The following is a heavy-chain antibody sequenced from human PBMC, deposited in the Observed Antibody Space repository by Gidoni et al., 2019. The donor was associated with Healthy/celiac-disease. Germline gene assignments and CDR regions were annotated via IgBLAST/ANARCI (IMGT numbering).Heavy chain of an antibody. D-gene: IGHD3-22*01. J-gene: IGHJ3*02. V-gene: IGHV1-18*01. CDR2: ISAYNGNT. CDR1: GYPFPSYG. Sequence: QVKLVQSGAEVKKPGASVKVSCKASGYPFPSYGICWVRQAPGQGLGWMGWISAYNGNTNYAQKLQGRVTMTTDTSTSTAYMELRSLRSDDTAVYYCAREGYYDSSGYYYVEPLGVIRADAFDIWGQGTMVTVSS. CDR3: AREGYYDSSGYYYVEPLGVIRADAFDI.